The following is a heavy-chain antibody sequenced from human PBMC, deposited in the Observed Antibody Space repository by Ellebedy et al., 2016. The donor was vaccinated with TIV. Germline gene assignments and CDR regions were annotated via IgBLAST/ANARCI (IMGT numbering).Heavy chain of an antibody. CDR3: VRQRGATTTFDH. J-gene: IGHJ4*02. Sequence: PGGSLRLSCAASGFTVSNDYMSWVRQAPGKGLEWVPAIYSGGTTYYADSLKGRFIISRDNSKNTLYLQMNRLRAEDTAVYYCVRQRGATTTFDHWGQGTLVTVSS. CDR1: GFTVSNDY. CDR2: IYSGGTT. D-gene: IGHD1-26*01. V-gene: IGHV3-66*04.